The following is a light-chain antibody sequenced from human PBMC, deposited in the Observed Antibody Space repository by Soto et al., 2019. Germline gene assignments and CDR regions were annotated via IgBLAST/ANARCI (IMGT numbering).Light chain of an antibody. Sequence: AIQLTQSPSSLSASVGDRVTITCRASQGISSALAWYQQKPGKAPKLLIYDASSLESGVPSRFSGSGSGTDFTLTICSLQPEDFANYYCQQCNSYYSFVQGKRLEIK. CDR1: QGISSA. J-gene: IGKJ5*01. CDR2: DAS. CDR3: QQCNSYYS. V-gene: IGKV1-13*02.